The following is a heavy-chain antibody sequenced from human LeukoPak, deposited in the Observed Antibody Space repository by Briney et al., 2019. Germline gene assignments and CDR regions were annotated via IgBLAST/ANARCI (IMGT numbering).Heavy chain of an antibody. CDR3: ARQYSSSTYFDY. Sequence: PSETLSLTCTVSGGSLSSYYWSWIRQPPGKGLEWIGYIYTSGSTNYNPSLKSRVTISVDTSKNQFSLKLSSVTAADTAVYYCARQYSSSTYFDYWGQGTLVTVSS. CDR2: IYTSGST. D-gene: IGHD6-6*01. V-gene: IGHV4-4*09. CDR1: GGSLSSYY. J-gene: IGHJ4*02.